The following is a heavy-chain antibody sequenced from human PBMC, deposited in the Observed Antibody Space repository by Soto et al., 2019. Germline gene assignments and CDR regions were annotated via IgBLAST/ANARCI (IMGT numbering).Heavy chain of an antibody. Sequence: PSQTLSLTCAISGDSVSSNSAAWNWIRQSPSRGLEWLGRTYYRSKWYNDYAVSVKSRITINPDTSKNQFSLQLNSVTPEDTAVYYCARDRQGITMVRGSYYYYGMDVWGQGTTVTVS. D-gene: IGHD3-10*01. V-gene: IGHV6-1*01. CDR2: TYYRSKWYN. J-gene: IGHJ6*02. CDR3: ARDRQGITMVRGSYYYYGMDV. CDR1: GDSVSSNSAA.